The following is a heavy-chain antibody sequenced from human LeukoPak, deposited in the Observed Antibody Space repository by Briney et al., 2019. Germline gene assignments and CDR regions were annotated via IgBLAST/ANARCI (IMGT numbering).Heavy chain of an antibody. V-gene: IGHV3-74*01. CDR3: VRGQIGVSVIVH. CDR1: GFTFSDYW. Sequence: GGSLRLSYAASGFTFSDYWMHWVRQVPGKGLVWVSRIKGDGSETNYADSVKGRFTISRDNAKNTLFLQVNSLRVEDTAVYYCVRGQIGVSVIVHWGQGTLVTVSS. CDR2: IKGDGSET. D-gene: IGHD3-22*01. J-gene: IGHJ5*02.